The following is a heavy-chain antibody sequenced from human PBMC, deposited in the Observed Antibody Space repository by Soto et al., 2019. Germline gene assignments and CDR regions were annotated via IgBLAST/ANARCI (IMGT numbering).Heavy chain of an antibody. CDR3: TTYFDSSGSSFDY. D-gene: IGHD3-22*01. CDR2: IRSKTDGGTT. V-gene: IGHV3-15*07. CDR1: GFTFSNAW. J-gene: IGHJ4*02. Sequence: GGSLRLSCAASGFTFSNAWMNWVRQAPGKGLEWVGRIRSKTDGGTTDYAAPVKGRFTISRDDSKNTLYLQMNSLKTEDTAVYYCTTYFDSSGSSFDYWGQGTLVTVSS.